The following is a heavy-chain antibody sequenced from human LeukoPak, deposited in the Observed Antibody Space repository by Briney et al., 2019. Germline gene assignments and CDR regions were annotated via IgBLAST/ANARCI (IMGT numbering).Heavy chain of an antibody. CDR1: GFTFSSYA. CDR2: ISGSGGST. V-gene: IGHV3-23*01. J-gene: IGHJ4*02. CDR3: ATSNIVVVPAAIEDY. Sequence: GGSLRLSCAASGFTFSSYAMSWFRQAPGKGLEWVSAISGSGGSTYYADSVKGRFTISRDNSKNTLYLQMNSLRAEDTAVYYCATSNIVVVPAAIEDYWGQGTLVTVSS. D-gene: IGHD2-2*01.